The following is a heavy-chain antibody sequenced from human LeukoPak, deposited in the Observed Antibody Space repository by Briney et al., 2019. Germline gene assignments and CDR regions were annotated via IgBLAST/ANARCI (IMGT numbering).Heavy chain of an antibody. Sequence: SETLSLTCAVYSGSFSGYYWSWIRQPPGKGLEWIGEINHSGSTNYNPSLKSRVTISVDTSKNQFSLKLSSVTAADTAVYYCARAVYSGYSSSWFFDYWGQGTLVTVSS. V-gene: IGHV4-34*01. CDR2: INHSGST. CDR3: ARAVYSGYSSSWFFDY. D-gene: IGHD6-13*01. J-gene: IGHJ4*02. CDR1: SGSFSGYY.